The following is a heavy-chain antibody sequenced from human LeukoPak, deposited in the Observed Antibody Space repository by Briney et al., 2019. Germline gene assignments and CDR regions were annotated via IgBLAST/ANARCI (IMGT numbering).Heavy chain of an antibody. V-gene: IGHV4-59*01. Sequence: PSETLSLTCTVSGGSISSYYWSWIRQPPGKGLEWIGYIYYSGSTNYNPSLKSRVTISVDTSKNQFSLKLSSVTAADTAVYHCAACIAVAGIVVWGQGTLVTVSS. CDR3: AACIAVAGIVV. D-gene: IGHD6-19*01. CDR2: IYYSGST. J-gene: IGHJ4*02. CDR1: GGSISSYY.